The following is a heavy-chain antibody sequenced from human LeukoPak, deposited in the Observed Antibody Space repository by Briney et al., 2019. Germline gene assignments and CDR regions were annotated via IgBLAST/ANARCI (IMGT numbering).Heavy chain of an antibody. CDR2: ISSSSSYI. CDR3: ARGRGGLRVTAFHV. D-gene: IGHD2-21*02. V-gene: IGHV3-21*01. CDR1: GFTFSSYS. J-gene: IGHJ3*01. Sequence: GGSLRLSCAASGFTFSSYSMNWVRQAPGKGLEWVSSISSSSSYIYYADSVKGRFTISRDNAKNSLYLQMNSLRAEDTAVYYCARGRGGLRVTAFHVWGQGTMVTVSS.